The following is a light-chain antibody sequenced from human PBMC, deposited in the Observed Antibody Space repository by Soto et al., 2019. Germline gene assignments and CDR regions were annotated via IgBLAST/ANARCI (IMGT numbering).Light chain of an antibody. J-gene: IGLJ2*01. Sequence: QSVLTQPPSASGTPGQRVTISCSGSSSNIGSNYVYWYQQLPGTAPKLLIYRNSQPPSGVPDRLPGSTSGTSASLAISGLRSEDEADYYCAAWDDSLSGVVFGGGTKLTVL. CDR3: AAWDDSLSGVV. CDR1: SSNIGSNY. CDR2: RNS. V-gene: IGLV1-47*01.